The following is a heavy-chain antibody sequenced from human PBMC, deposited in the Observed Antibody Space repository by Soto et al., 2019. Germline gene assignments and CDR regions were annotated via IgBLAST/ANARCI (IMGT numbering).Heavy chain of an antibody. J-gene: IGHJ4*02. Sequence: ASVKVSCKASGGTFSSYAISWVRQAPGQGLEWMGGIIPIFGTANYAQKFQGRVTITADESTSTAYMELSSLTSEDTAVYYCAREVLPLPPYFDYWGQGTLVTVSS. CDR1: GGTFSSYA. CDR2: IIPIFGTA. V-gene: IGHV1-69*13. CDR3: AREVLPLPPYFDY.